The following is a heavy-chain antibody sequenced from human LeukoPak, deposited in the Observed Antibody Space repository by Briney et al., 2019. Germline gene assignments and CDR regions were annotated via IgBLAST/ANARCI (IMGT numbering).Heavy chain of an antibody. Sequence: GGSLRLSCAASGFTFSSYAMSWGRQAPGKGLEWVSAISGSGGSTYYADSVKGRFTISRDNSKNTLYLQMNSLRAEDTAVYYCAKYGGSYRTPFDHWGQGTLVTVSS. CDR1: GFTFSSYA. V-gene: IGHV3-23*01. J-gene: IGHJ4*02. D-gene: IGHD1-26*01. CDR3: AKYGGSYRTPFDH. CDR2: ISGSGGST.